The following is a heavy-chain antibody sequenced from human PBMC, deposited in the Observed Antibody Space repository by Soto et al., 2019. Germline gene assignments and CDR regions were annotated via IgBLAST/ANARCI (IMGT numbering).Heavy chain of an antibody. CDR3: ARELAAAGPAGYFDL. Sequence: QVQLQESGPGLVKPSQTLSLTCTVSGGSISSGGYYWSWIRQHPGKGLEWIGYIYYSGSTYYNPSLKSRVTVSVDTSKNQFSLKLSSVTAADTAVYYCARELAAAGPAGYFDLWGRGTLVTVSS. D-gene: IGHD6-13*01. J-gene: IGHJ2*01. V-gene: IGHV4-31*03. CDR1: GGSISSGGYY. CDR2: IYYSGST.